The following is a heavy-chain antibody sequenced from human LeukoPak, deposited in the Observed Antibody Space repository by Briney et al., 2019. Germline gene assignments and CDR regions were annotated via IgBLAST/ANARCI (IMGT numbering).Heavy chain of an antibody. CDR2: INQRGNT. D-gene: IGHD3-22*01. J-gene: IGHJ4*02. V-gene: IGHV4-34*01. CDR1: GGSLTGYY. CDR3: ARGYYDSSGYYSRGEFDY. Sequence: SETLSLTCAVYGGSLTGYYWSWIRQPPGKGLEWIGEINQRGNTNYNASLKTRATISVDTSKNQFSLKLSSVTAADTAVYYCARGYYDSSGYYSRGEFDYWGQGTLVTVSS.